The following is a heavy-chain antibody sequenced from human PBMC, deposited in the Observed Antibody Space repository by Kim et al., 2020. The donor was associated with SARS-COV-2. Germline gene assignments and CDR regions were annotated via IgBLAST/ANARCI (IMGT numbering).Heavy chain of an antibody. J-gene: IGHJ2*01. V-gene: IGHV4-30-4*01. Sequence: SETLSLTCTVSGGSISSGDYYWSWIRQPPGKGLEWIGYIYYSGSTYYNPSLKSRVTISVDTSKNQFSLKLSSVTAADTAVYYCARDEVSYILTGYPWYFDRWGRGTLVTVSS. CDR2: IYYSGST. CDR3: ARDEVSYILTGYPWYFDR. D-gene: IGHD3-9*01. CDR1: GGSISSGDYY.